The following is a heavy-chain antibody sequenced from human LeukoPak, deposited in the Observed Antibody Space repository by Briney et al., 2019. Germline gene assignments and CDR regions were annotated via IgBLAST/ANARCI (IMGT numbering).Heavy chain of an antibody. CDR1: GGTFSSYA. CDR3: ARAGCSSTSCPWARFDP. D-gene: IGHD2-2*01. Sequence: GSSVKVSCKASGGTFSSYAISWVRQAPGQGPEWMGGIIPIFGTANYAQKFQGRVTITTDEYTSTAYMELSSLRSEDTAVYYCARAGCSSTSCPWARFDPWGQGTMVTVSS. J-gene: IGHJ5*02. CDR2: IIPIFGTA. V-gene: IGHV1-69*05.